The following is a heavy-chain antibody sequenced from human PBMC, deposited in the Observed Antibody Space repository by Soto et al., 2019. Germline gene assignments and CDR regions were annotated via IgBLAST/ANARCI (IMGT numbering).Heavy chain of an antibody. D-gene: IGHD3-3*01. J-gene: IGHJ4*02. CDR1: GFTFSNAW. Sequence: EVQLVESWGGLVKPGGSLRLSCAASGFTFSNAWMNWVRQAPGKGLEWVGRIKSKTDGGTSDYAAPVKGRFTISRDDSKNTLYLQMNSLKTEDTAVYYCTTSSTIFGVVGFDYRGQGTLVTVSS. CDR3: TTSSTIFGVVGFDY. CDR2: IKSKTDGGTS. V-gene: IGHV3-15*07.